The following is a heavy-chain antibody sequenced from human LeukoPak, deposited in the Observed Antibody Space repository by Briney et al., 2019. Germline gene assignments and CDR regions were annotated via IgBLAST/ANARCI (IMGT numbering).Heavy chain of an antibody. V-gene: IGHV1-46*01. CDR2: INPSGGST. CDR1: GYTFTSYY. Sequence: PGRSLRLSCAASGYTFTSYYMHWVRQAPGQGLEWMGIINPSGGSTSYAQKFQGRVTMTRDTSTSTVYMELSSLRSEDTAVYYCARDPRGSGSYQDYWGQGTLVTVSS. CDR3: ARDPRGSGSYQDY. D-gene: IGHD3-10*01. J-gene: IGHJ4*02.